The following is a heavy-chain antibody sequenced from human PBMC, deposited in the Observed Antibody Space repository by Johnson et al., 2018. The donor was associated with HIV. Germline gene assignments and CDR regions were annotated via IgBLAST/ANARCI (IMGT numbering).Heavy chain of an antibody. CDR1: GFTFGDYA. D-gene: IGHD2-15*01. CDR2: IRSKPYGGTT. V-gene: IGHV3-49*04. Sequence: VQLVESGGGLVQPGRSLRLSCTASGFTFGDYAMTWVRQAPGKGLEWIGFIRSKPYGGTTEYAASVKGRFTISRDDSKSIAYLQMNSLRAEDTAVYYCAKSGRYCGGGTCDHDAFDIWGQGTIVTVSS. J-gene: IGHJ3*02. CDR3: AKSGRYCGGGTCDHDAFDI.